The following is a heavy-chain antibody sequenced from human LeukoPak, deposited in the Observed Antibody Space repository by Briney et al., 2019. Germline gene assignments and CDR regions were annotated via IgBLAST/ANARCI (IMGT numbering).Heavy chain of an antibody. Sequence: GGSLRLSCAASGFTFSSYAMHWVRQAPGKGLEWVAFIRYDGINKYYADSVKGRFTISRNSFKNTLYLQMNSLRPEDTAVYYWAKEGDYYGSGSYRDGFDIWGQGTRATVSS. CDR3: AKEGDYYGSGSYRDGFDI. V-gene: IGHV3-30*02. CDR2: IRYDGINK. D-gene: IGHD3-10*01. CDR1: GFTFSSYA. J-gene: IGHJ3*02.